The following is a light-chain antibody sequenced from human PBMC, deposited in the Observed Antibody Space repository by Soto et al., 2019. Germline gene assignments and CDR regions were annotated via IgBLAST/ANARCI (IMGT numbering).Light chain of an antibody. Sequence: QSALTQPASVSGSPGQSITISCTGTISDVGSHNLVSWYQQHPGKAPKLIIYEVSERPSGVSSRFSGSKSGNTASLTVSGLQADDEADYHCCSFAGSNPFPYVFGTGTKSPS. CDR3: CSFAGSNPFPYV. J-gene: IGLJ1*01. V-gene: IGLV2-23*02. CDR1: ISDVGSHNL. CDR2: EVS.